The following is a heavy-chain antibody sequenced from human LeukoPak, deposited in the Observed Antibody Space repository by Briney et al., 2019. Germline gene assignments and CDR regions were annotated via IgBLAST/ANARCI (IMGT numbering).Heavy chain of an antibody. CDR3: ARGRQQLVRDAFDI. CDR2: IYYTGST. Sequence: SETLSLTCTVSGGSISSYYWSWIRQPPGKGLEWIAYIYYTGSTNYNPSLKSRVTISVDTSKNQFSLKLSSVTAADTAVYYCARGRQQLVRDAFDIWGQGTMVTVSS. V-gene: IGHV4-59*01. J-gene: IGHJ3*02. CDR1: GGSISSYY. D-gene: IGHD6-13*01.